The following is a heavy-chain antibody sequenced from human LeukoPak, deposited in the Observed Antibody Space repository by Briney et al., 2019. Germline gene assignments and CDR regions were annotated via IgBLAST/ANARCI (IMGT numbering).Heavy chain of an antibody. CDR1: GFTFSSYA. CDR2: ISYDGSNK. V-gene: IGHV3-30-3*01. J-gene: IGHJ4*02. Sequence: GGSLRLSCAASGFTFSSYAKHWVRQAPGKGLEWVAVISYDGSNKYYADSVKGRFTISRDNSKNTLYLQMNSLRAEDTAVYYCARDSSTVTTPYGYWGQGTLVTVSS. CDR3: ARDSSTVTTPYGY. D-gene: IGHD4-17*01.